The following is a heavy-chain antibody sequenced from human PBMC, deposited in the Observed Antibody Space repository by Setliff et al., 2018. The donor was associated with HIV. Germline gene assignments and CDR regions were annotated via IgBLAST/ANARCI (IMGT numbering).Heavy chain of an antibody. CDR1: GVSFGDQV. V-gene: IGHV4-34*01. J-gene: IGHJ4*02. CDR2: IHHGGGT. CDR3: ARGRRSSGWYVYH. D-gene: IGHD6-19*01. Sequence: SETLSLTCAVYGVSFGDQVWNWIRQSPGKGLEWIGEIHHGGGTKYNPSLKSRVTVSLAMSKNQFSLKLSSVTAADTAVYYCARGRRSSGWYVYHWGQGTLVTVSS.